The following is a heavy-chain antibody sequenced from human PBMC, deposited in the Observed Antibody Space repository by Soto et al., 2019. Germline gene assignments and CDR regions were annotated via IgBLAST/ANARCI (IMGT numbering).Heavy chain of an antibody. CDR2: INAGNGNT. CDR3: ARLREETGYYRYYYYMDV. J-gene: IGHJ6*03. Sequence: GASVKVSCKASGYTFTSYAMHWVRQAPGQRLEWMGWINAGNGNTKYSQKFQGRVTITRDKSASTAYMELSSLRSEDTAVYYCARLREETGYYRYYYYMDVWGKGTTVTVSS. CDR1: GYTFTSYA. D-gene: IGHD3-9*01. V-gene: IGHV1-3*01.